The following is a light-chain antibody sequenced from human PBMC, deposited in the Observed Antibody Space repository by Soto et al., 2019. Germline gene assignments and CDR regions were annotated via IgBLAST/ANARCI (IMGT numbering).Light chain of an antibody. CDR3: VPDCSSGR. V-gene: IGKV3-20*01. Sequence: LSISVVAVSLYKGERATLSCRASENVRNNYLAWYQQKPGQAPRLLIYGASNRATGIPDRFSGSGSGTDFTLTISRLEPEGFGVYYSVPDCSSGRFGQGAKVDIK. CDR1: ENVRNNY. J-gene: IGKJ1*01. CDR2: GAS.